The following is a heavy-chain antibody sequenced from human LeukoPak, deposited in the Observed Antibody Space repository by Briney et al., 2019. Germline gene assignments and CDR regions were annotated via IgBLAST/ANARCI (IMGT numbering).Heavy chain of an antibody. CDR2: IYYSGST. CDR3: ARARETGYSSSWYSGNNWFDP. D-gene: IGHD6-13*01. J-gene: IGHJ5*02. V-gene: IGHV4-30-4*08. Sequence: SWVRQAPGKGLEWIGYIYYSGSTYYNPSLKSRVTISVDTSKNQFSLKLSSVTAADTAVYYCARARETGYSSSWYSGNNWFDPWGQGTLVTVSS.